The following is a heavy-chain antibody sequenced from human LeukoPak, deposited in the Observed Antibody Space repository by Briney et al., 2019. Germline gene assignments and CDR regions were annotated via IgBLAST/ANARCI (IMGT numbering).Heavy chain of an antibody. CDR3: ARDPDSTGYFDY. CDR1: GGSISSGDYY. J-gene: IGHJ4*02. D-gene: IGHD2-21*02. CDR2: IYYSGST. V-gene: IGHV4-30-4*08. Sequence: SQTLSLTCTVSGGSISSGDYYWSWIRQPPGKGLEWSGYIYYSGSTYYNPSLKSRVTISVDTSKNQFSLKRSSVTAADTAVYYYARDPDSTGYFDYWGQGTLVTVLS.